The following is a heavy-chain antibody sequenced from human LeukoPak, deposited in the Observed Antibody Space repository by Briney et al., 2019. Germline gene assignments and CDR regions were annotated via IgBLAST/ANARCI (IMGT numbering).Heavy chain of an antibody. CDR1: GGSISSYY. CDR2: IYYSGST. Sequence: SETLSLTCTVSGGSISSYYWSWIRQPPGKGLEWIGYIYYSGSTNYNPSLKSRVTISVDTSKNQFSLKLSSVTAADTAVYYCARDYYDSSFYYYYMDVWGKGTTVTVSS. V-gene: IGHV4-59*12. CDR3: ARDYYDSSFYYYYMDV. J-gene: IGHJ6*03. D-gene: IGHD3-22*01.